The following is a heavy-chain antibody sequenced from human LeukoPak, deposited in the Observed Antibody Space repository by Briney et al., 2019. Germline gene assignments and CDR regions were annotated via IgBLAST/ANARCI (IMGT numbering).Heavy chain of an antibody. CDR2: INSDGSWT. CDR1: GNYW. CDR3: VSFYETN. Sequence: GGSLRLSCAASGNYWMHWVRQAPGKGLVWVSHINSDGSWTGYADSVKGRFIISKDNAKNTVYLQMNNLRAEDTAVYYCVSFYETNWGRGTLVTVSS. J-gene: IGHJ4*02. V-gene: IGHV3-74*01. D-gene: IGHD2-2*01.